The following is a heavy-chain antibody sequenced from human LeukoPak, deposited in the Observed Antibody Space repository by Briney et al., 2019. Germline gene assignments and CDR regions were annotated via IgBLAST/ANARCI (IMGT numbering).Heavy chain of an antibody. D-gene: IGHD6-6*01. CDR2: ITTNTGNP. CDR3: AREGGLYSSSSSWGLFDY. J-gene: IGHJ4*02. CDR1: GYTFTNYA. Sequence: ASVKVSCKASGYTFTNYAMNWVRQAPGQGLEWMGWITTNTGNPTYAQGFTGRFVFSLDTSVSTTYLQITSLEAEDTAVYYCAREGGLYSSSSSWGLFDYWGQGTLVTVSS. V-gene: IGHV7-4-1*02.